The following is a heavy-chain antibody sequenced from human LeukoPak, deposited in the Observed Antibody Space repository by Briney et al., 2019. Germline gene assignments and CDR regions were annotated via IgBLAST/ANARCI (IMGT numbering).Heavy chain of an antibody. CDR3: ARHFAYSSSSYFDY. CDR1: GGSVSNYC. D-gene: IGHD6-6*01. CDR2: VNYTGST. V-gene: IGHV4-59*08. Sequence: SETLSLTCSVSGGSVSNYCWSWIRQPPGKGLEWMGYVNYTGSTNYNLSPKSRVPMFEDKPKNQFSLWLYSVTVADTAVYYCARHFAYSSSSYFDYWGEGGLVTVSS. J-gene: IGHJ4*02.